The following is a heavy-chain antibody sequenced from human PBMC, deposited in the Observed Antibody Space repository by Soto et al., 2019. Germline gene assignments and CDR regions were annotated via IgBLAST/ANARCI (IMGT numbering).Heavy chain of an antibody. CDR3: AKSTGGTANGMDV. Sequence: EVQLVESGGGLVQPGRSLRLSCGASGFTFDVYGMHWVRQAPGKGLEWVSGISWNSGTIGYADSVKGRFTISRDNAKNSLYLQMSSLRAEDTALYYCAKSTGGTANGMDVWGQGTTVTVSS. CDR2: ISWNSGTI. J-gene: IGHJ6*02. V-gene: IGHV3-9*01. D-gene: IGHD2-8*02. CDR1: GFTFDVYG.